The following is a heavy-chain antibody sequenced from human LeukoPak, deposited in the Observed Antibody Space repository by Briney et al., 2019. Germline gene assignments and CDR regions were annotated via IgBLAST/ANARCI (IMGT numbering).Heavy chain of an antibody. V-gene: IGHV3-33*01. CDR1: GFTFSSDG. Sequence: GGSLTFSYAASGFTFSSDGMHWVRQAPGKGLEWVAVIWYDGGNQYYADSVKGRFTISRDNSKNTLYLQMNSLRAEDTAVYYCARDGSLGYRYSCQYNYGMDDWGQGTTVTVSS. CDR2: IWYDGGNQ. J-gene: IGHJ6*02. CDR3: ARDGSLGYRYSCQYNYGMDD. D-gene: IGHD5-18*01.